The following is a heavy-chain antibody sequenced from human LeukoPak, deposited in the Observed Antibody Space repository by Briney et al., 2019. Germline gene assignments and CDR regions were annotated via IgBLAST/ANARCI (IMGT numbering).Heavy chain of an antibody. J-gene: IGHJ4*02. CDR2: ISSSSSTI. V-gene: IGHV3-48*02. Sequence: GGSRRLSCAASEFTFSSYSMNWVRQAPGKGLEWVSYISSSSSTIYYADSVKGRFAISRDNAKNSLYLQMNSLRDDDTAVYYCARENYYDSSGYYGWGQGTLVTVSS. CDR3: ARENYYDSSGYYG. CDR1: EFTFSSYS. D-gene: IGHD3-22*01.